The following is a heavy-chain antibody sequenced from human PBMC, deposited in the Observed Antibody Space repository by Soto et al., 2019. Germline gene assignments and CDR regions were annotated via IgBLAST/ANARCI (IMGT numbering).Heavy chain of an antibody. V-gene: IGHV3-21*01. Sequence: GGSWRLSCAASGFTFSSYSMNWVRQAPGKGLEWVSSISSSSSYIYYADSVKGRFTISRDNAKNSLYLQMNSLRAEDTAVYYCASPPGGDYEMYYFDYWGQGTLVTVSS. CDR3: ASPPGGDYEMYYFDY. CDR2: ISSSSSYI. CDR1: GFTFSSYS. D-gene: IGHD4-17*01. J-gene: IGHJ4*02.